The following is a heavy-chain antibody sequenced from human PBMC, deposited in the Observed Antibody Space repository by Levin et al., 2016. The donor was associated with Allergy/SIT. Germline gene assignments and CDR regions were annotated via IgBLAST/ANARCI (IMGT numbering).Heavy chain of an antibody. Sequence: WIRQPPGKGLEWVALISFHGSNKYYADSVKGRFTISRDNSKNTLYLQMNSLRAEDTAVYYCAKNATESIRIFGAVINHYYYYMDVWGKGTTVTVSS. V-gene: IGHV3-30*18. J-gene: IGHJ6*03. CDR3: AKNATESIRIFGAVINHYYYYMDV. D-gene: IGHD3-3*01. CDR2: ISFHGSNK.